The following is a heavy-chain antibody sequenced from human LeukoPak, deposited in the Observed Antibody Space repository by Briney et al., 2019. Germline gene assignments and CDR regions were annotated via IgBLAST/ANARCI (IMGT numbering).Heavy chain of an antibody. D-gene: IGHD3-22*01. V-gene: IGHV3-73*01. J-gene: IGHJ4*02. CDR1: GFTYSGSA. Sequence: GGSLRLSCATSGFTYSGSAIHWVRQASGKGLEWVGRIRSKANSYATTDVASVRGRFSISRDDSKNTAYLQMNSLKTEDTAVYYCTRPSYDSSVSGVVYWGQGTLVTVSS. CDR3: TRPSYDSSVSGVVY. CDR2: IRSKANSYAT.